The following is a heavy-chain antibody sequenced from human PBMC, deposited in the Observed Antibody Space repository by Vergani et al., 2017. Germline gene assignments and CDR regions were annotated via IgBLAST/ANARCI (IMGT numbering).Heavy chain of an antibody. V-gene: IGHV4-39*01. CDR1: NDSVSNTFYY. J-gene: IGHJ4*02. CDR3: ARRTTMVRGVLEIARYYFDY. D-gene: IGHD3-10*01. Sequence: QVQLQESGPGLVKPSETLSLTCTVSNDSVSNTFYYWGWIRQTPGKGLEWIGRIYYSGSTYYNPSLESRVTMSVDTSKSQFSLKLSSVTAADTAVYYGARRTTMVRGVLEIARYYFDYWGQGTLVTVSS. CDR2: IYYSGST.